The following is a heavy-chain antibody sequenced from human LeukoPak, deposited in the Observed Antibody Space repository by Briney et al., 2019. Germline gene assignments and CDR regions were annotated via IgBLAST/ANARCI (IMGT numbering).Heavy chain of an antibody. CDR3: ARGSGSYTFDY. V-gene: IGHV3-21*01. CDR2: ISSSSSYI. CDR1: GFTFSSYS. J-gene: IGHJ4*02. D-gene: IGHD3-10*01. Sequence: GGSLRLSCAASGFTFSSYSMNWVRQAPGKGLEWVSSISSSSSYIYYADSVKDRFTISRDNAKNSLYLQMNSLRAEDTAVYYCARGSGSYTFDYWGQGTLVTVSS.